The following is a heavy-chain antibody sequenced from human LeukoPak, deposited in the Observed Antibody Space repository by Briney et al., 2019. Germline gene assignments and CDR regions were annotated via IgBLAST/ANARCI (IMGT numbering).Heavy chain of an antibody. V-gene: IGHV3-23*01. Sequence: GGSLRLSXAASGFTFSSYAMSWVRQAPGKGLEWVSAISGSGGSTYYADSVKGRFTISRDNSKNTLYLQMNSLRAEDTAVYYCALPYYYDSSGQGDFDYWGQGTLVTVSS. D-gene: IGHD3-22*01. CDR2: ISGSGGST. CDR1: GFTFSSYA. CDR3: ALPYYYDSSGQGDFDY. J-gene: IGHJ4*02.